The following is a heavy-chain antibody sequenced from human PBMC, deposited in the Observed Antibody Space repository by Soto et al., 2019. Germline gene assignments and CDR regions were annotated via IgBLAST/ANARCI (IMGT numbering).Heavy chain of an antibody. J-gene: IGHJ3*02. CDR3: ARRGGREPPIPDAFDI. CDR2: IYYSGST. Sequence: SETLSLTCTVSGGSISSGDYYWSWIRQPPGKGLEWIGYIYYSGSTYYNPSLKSRVTISVDTSKNQFSLKLSSVTAADTAVYYCARRGGREPPIPDAFDICGQGTMVTVSS. V-gene: IGHV4-30-4*01. D-gene: IGHD2-15*01. CDR1: GGSISSGDYY.